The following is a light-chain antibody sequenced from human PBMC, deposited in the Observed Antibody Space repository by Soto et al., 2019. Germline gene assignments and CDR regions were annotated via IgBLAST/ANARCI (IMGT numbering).Light chain of an antibody. J-gene: IGKJ1*01. CDR3: QQYNNWPPDRT. Sequence: EIVMTQSPATLSVSPGERATLSCRASQSVSSNLAWYQQKPGQAPRLLIYGAYTRATGIPARFSGSGSGTECTLTISSLQSEDFAIYFCQQYNNWPPDRTFGQGTKVEIK. V-gene: IGKV3-15*01. CDR1: QSVSSN. CDR2: GAY.